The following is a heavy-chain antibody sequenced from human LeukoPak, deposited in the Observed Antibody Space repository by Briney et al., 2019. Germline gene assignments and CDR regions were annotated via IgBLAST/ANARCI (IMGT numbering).Heavy chain of an antibody. CDR2: IIPIFGTA. V-gene: IGHV1-69*05. D-gene: IGHD3-22*01. Sequence: ASVKVSCKASGGTFSSYAISWVRQAPGQGLEWMGGIIPIFGTANYAQKFQGRVTMTTDTSTSTAYMELRSLRSDDTAVYYCARDSSTTYYYDGSGYYNWFDPWGQGTLVTVSS. CDR1: GGTFSSYA. J-gene: IGHJ5*02. CDR3: ARDSSTTYYYDGSGYYNWFDP.